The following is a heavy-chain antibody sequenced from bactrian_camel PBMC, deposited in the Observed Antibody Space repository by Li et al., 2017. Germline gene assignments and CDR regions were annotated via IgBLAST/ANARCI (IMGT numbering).Heavy chain of an antibody. CDR3: AADPGGCPAFVSSAFRY. CDR1: GFTYSAYC. J-gene: IGHJ6*01. Sequence: HVQLVESGGGSVQAGESLRLTCVASGFTYSAYCVAWFRQAPGKGREGVARIYVGSGSTYYADSVKGRFTISQDNAKNTIYLQMNSLKPEDTGMYYCAADPGGCPAFVSSAFRYWGQGTQVTVS. CDR2: IYVGSGST. D-gene: IGHD1*01. V-gene: IGHV3S1*01.